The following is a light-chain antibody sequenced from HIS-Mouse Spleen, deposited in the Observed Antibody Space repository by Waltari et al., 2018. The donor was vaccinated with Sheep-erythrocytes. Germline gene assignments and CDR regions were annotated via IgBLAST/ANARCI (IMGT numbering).Light chain of an antibody. Sequence: EIVLTQSPATLSLSPGERATLSCRASQSVSSYLAWYQQKPGQAPRLLIYDASNRATGIPARFSCSVSVSDFTLTISSLEPDDFAVYYCQQRSNWPPLTFGGGTKVEIK. CDR3: QQRSNWPPLT. J-gene: IGKJ4*01. CDR1: QSVSSY. V-gene: IGKV3-11*01. CDR2: DAS.